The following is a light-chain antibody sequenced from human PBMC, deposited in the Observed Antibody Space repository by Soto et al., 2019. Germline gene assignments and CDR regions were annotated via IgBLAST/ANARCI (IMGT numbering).Light chain of an antibody. Sequence: EIVLNKSPAILYLSPEERATLSCRASQSGSTYLDWYQQKPCQAPRLLIYDTSNRASGVPARFSGSGSGTDFTLTISSLEPEDFEVYYCRKRSNWPFTFGPGAKVAIK. V-gene: IGKV3-11*01. CDR1: QSGSTY. CDR2: DTS. CDR3: RKRSNWPFT. J-gene: IGKJ3*01.